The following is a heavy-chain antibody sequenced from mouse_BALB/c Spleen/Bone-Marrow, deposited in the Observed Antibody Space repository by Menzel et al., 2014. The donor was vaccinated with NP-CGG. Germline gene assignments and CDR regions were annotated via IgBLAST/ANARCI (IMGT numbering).Heavy chain of an antibody. CDR2: IYPEDGDT. Sequence: QVQLQQPGPELVKPGASVKISCKTSGYTFGYSWMNWVRQRPGQGLEWIGRIYPEDGDTNYNGRFKGKATLTADKSSNTTYMQLSSLTSVDSAVYFCARNPHYYAMDYWGQGTSVTVSS. J-gene: IGHJ4*01. V-gene: IGHV1-82*01. CDR3: ARNPHYYAMDY. CDR1: GYTFGYSW.